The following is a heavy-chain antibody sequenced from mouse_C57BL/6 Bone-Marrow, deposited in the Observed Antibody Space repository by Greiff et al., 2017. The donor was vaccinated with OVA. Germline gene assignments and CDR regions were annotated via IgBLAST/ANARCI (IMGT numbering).Heavy chain of an antibody. Sequence: DVKLVESGPGLVKPSQSLSLTCSVTGYSIPSGYYWNWIRQFPGNKLEWMGYISYDGSNNYNPSLKNRISITRDTSKNQFFLKLNSVTTEDTATYYCARGDYGSQFAYWGQGTLVTVSA. V-gene: IGHV3-6*01. CDR1: GYSIPSGYY. CDR2: ISYDGSN. CDR3: ARGDYGSQFAY. D-gene: IGHD1-1*01. J-gene: IGHJ3*01.